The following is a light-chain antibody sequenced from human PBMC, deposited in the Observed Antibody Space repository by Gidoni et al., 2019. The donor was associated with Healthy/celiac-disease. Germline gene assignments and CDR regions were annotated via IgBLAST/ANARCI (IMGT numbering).Light chain of an antibody. CDR3: MQALQTRFT. Sequence: DIVMTQSPLSLPVTPGEPASISCRSSQSLLHSNGYNYLDWYLQKPGQSPQLLIYLGSNRASGVPDRFRGSGSGTDFTLKISRVEAEDVGVYYCMQALQTRFTFXPXTKVDIK. V-gene: IGKV2-28*01. CDR2: LGS. CDR1: QSLLHSNGYNY. J-gene: IGKJ3*01.